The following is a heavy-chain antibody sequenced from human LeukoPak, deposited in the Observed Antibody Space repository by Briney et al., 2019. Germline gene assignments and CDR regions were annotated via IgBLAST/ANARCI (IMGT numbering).Heavy chain of an antibody. CDR1: GFTFNAFG. V-gene: IGHV3-30*02. Sequence: GGSLRLSCVASGFTFNAFGMHWVRQAPGKGLEWVAFIRYDGNDKYYSGSVEGRFTISRDNPKNTLYLQMNSLRVEDTSFYYCVKRGATVRRTYFFDSWGQGVLVTVSS. CDR3: VKRGATVRRTYFFDS. J-gene: IGHJ4*02. CDR2: IRYDGNDK. D-gene: IGHD1-26*01.